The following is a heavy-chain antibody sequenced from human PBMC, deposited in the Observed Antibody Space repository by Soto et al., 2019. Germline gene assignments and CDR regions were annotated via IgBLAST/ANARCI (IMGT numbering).Heavy chain of an antibody. CDR3: ARGLTVVVAATPRYYYYMDV. J-gene: IGHJ6*03. D-gene: IGHD2-15*01. CDR1: GGSFIDYD. CDR2: INHSGST. Sequence: SGPHRLTSTVFGGSFIDYDWSWIRQPPGKWLEWIGEINHSGSTNYNPSLKSRVTISVDTSKNQFSLKLSSVTAADTAVYYCARGLTVVVAATPRYYYYMDVWGKGTTVTVSS. V-gene: IGHV4-34*01.